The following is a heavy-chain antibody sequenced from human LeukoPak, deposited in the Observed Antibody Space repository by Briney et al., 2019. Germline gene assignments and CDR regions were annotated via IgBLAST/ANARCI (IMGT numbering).Heavy chain of an antibody. CDR2: IKKTGVET. J-gene: IGHJ4*02. CDR3: ARENGYCSGSDCYSYFDS. CDR1: GFTFSHFW. Sequence: GGSLRLSCAGSGFTFSHFWMSWVRQAPGKGLEWVAYIKKTGVETYYLDSVKGRFTITRDNNRNSLFLQMYSLRAEDTAVYFCARENGYCSGSDCYSYFDSWGQGTLVTVSS. D-gene: IGHD2-15*01. V-gene: IGHV3-7*01.